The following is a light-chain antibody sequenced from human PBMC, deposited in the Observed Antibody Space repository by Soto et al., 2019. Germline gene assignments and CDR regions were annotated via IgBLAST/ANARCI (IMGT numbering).Light chain of an antibody. CDR2: GAS. V-gene: IGKV1-16*02. CDR3: QQYISYPLT. J-gene: IGKJ4*01. CDR1: QDIRKD. Sequence: DIQMTQSPSSLSASVGDRVTITCRASQDIRKDLMWFQQKPGKAPKSLIYGASSLQSGVPSKFSGSGSGTDFTLTFSSLQPEDFATYYCQQYISYPLTFGGGTKVEIK.